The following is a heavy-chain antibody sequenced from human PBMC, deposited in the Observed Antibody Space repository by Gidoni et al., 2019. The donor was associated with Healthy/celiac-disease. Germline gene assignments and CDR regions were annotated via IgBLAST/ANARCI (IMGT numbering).Heavy chain of an antibody. Sequence: QVQLVESGGGVVQPGRSLRLSCAASGFTFSSYGMHWVRQAPGKGLEWVAVISYDGSNKYYADSVKGRFTISRDNSKNTLYRQMNSLRAEDTAVYYCAKDSELTYYDFWSGYYTGGMDVWGQGTTVTVSS. V-gene: IGHV3-30*18. J-gene: IGHJ6*02. CDR1: GFTFSSYG. CDR2: ISYDGSNK. D-gene: IGHD3-3*01. CDR3: AKDSELTYYDFWSGYYTGGMDV.